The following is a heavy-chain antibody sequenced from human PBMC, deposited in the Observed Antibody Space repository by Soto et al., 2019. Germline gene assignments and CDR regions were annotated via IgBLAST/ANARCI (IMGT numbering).Heavy chain of an antibody. CDR1: GFTFSSHA. Sequence: EVQLLESGGGLVQPGRSLRLSCTASGFTFSSHAMTWVRQAPGKGLEWVSGLSDSGDSIYYADSVKGRFTIYRDNSMNPLYLQMHTLRVEDTAVYYCAKVSSSWYAGFFDLWGQGTLVTVSS. CDR2: LSDSGDSI. D-gene: IGHD6-13*01. CDR3: AKVSSSWYAGFFDL. V-gene: IGHV3-23*01. J-gene: IGHJ4*02.